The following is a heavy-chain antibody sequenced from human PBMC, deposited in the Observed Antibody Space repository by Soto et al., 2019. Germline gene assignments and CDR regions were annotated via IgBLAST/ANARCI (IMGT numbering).Heavy chain of an antibody. V-gene: IGHV1-3*01. D-gene: IGHD6-13*01. CDR2: INAGNGNT. CDR3: ARDQQRSYPYYFDY. J-gene: IGHJ4*02. CDR1: GYTFTSYA. Sequence: ASVKVSCKASGYTFTSYAMHWVRQAPGQRLEWMRWINAGNGNTKYSQKFQGRVTITRDTSASTAYMELSSLRSEDTAVYYCARDQQRSYPYYFDYWGEGTLVTV.